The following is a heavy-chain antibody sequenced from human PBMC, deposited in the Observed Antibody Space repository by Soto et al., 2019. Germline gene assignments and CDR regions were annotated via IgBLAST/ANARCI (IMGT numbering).Heavy chain of an antibody. V-gene: IGHV4-30-4*01. CDR2: SSSSGTT. D-gene: IGHD3-10*01. CDR3: ARGSDVFARGATFFDY. Sequence: QVPLQESGPGLVKPLQTLSLTCTVSGGSISNSDYFWSWIRQSPGKGLECIGYSSSSGTTYYNPSLKSRATLSVDTSKNQFSLWLTSVTVEDTAVYYCARGSDVFARGATFFDYWGQGTLVTVSS. J-gene: IGHJ4*02. CDR1: GGSISNSDYF.